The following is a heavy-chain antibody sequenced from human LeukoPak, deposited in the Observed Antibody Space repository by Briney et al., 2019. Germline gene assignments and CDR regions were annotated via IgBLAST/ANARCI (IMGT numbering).Heavy chain of an antibody. Sequence: GGSLRLSCAASGFTFSSYEMNWVRQAPGKGLEWVSYISSSGSTIYYADSVKGRFTISRDNAKNSLYLQMNSLRAEDTAVYYCARVSHVVLWFGELGGMDVWGKGTTVTVSS. CDR3: ARVSHVVLWFGELGGMDV. CDR2: ISSSGSTI. V-gene: IGHV3-48*03. CDR1: GFTFSSYE. J-gene: IGHJ6*04. D-gene: IGHD3-10*01.